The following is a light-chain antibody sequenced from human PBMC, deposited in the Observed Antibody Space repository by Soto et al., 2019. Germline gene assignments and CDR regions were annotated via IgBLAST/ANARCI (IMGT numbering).Light chain of an antibody. J-gene: IGKJ5*01. CDR3: QQYGSSPIT. V-gene: IGKV3-20*01. CDR1: QSVNTNY. CDR2: GAS. Sequence: EIVLTQSPGTLSLSPGERATLSCRASQSVNTNYLAWYQQKSGQAPRILIYGASRRATGIPDRFSGSGSGTDVTLTISRLEPEDFAAYFCQQYGSSPITFGQGTRLEIK.